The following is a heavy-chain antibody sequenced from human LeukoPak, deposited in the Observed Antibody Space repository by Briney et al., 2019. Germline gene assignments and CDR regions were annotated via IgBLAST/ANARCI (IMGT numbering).Heavy chain of an antibody. J-gene: IGHJ4*02. CDR3: ARQPSIAAAGNFDY. V-gene: IGHV4-34*01. CDR1: GGSFSGYY. D-gene: IGHD6-13*01. Sequence: SETLSLTCAVYGGSFSGYYWSWIRQPPGKGLEWIGEINHSGSTNYNPSLKSRVTISVDTSKNQFSLKLSSVTAADTAAYYCARQPSIAAAGNFDYWGQGTLVTVSS. CDR2: INHSGST.